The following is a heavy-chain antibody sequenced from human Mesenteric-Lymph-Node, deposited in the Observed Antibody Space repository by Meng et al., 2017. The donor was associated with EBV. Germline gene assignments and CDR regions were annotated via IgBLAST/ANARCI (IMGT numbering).Heavy chain of an antibody. CDR1: GASFSDYY. CDR2: VNHGGTT. V-gene: IGHV4-34*01. Sequence: VQLQQWGAGLLKPSETLSPTGAVYGASFSDYYWTWIRQPPGKGLDWIGEVNHGGTTIYNPSLESRITISVDTSKNQFSLKLTSVTAADTAVYYCATIGTFASNIDPWGQGTLVTVSS. D-gene: IGHD3-16*01. CDR3: ATIGTFASNIDP. J-gene: IGHJ5*02.